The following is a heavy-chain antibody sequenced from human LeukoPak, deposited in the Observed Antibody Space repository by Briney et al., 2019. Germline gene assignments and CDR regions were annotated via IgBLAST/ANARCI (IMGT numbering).Heavy chain of an antibody. CDR3: ARDLGGWYYFDY. V-gene: IGHV4-34*01. CDR1: GGSFSGYY. CDR2: INHSGST. Sequence: SETLSLTCAVYGGSFSGYYWSWIRQPPGKGLEWIGEINHSGSTNYNPSLKSRVTMSVDTSKNQFSLKLSSVTAADTAVYYCARDLGGWYYFDYWGQGTLVTVSS. D-gene: IGHD6-19*01. J-gene: IGHJ4*02.